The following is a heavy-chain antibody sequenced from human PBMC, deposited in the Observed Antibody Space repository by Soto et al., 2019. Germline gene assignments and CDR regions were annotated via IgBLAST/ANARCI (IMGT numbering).Heavy chain of an antibody. Sequence: SETLSLTCTVSGGSISSSSYYWGWIRQPPGKGLEWIGSIYYSGSTYYNPSLKRRVTISVDTSKNQFSLKLSSVTAADTAVYYCARQFIGYCIGGSCYSGSNWFDPWGQGTLVTVSS. J-gene: IGHJ5*02. V-gene: IGHV4-39*01. D-gene: IGHD2-15*01. CDR2: IYYSGST. CDR3: ARQFIGYCIGGSCYSGSNWFDP. CDR1: GGSISSSSYY.